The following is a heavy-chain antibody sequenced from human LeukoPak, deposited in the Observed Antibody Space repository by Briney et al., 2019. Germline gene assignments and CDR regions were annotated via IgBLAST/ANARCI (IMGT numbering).Heavy chain of an antibody. CDR1: GGSISSGSYY. D-gene: IGHD3-3*01. CDR3: ARGRYDFWSGYYPFDY. Sequence: SETLSLTCTVCGGSISSGSYYWSWIRQPAGKGLEWIGRIYTSGSTNYNPSLKSRVTISVDTSKNQFSLKLSSVTAADTAVYYCARGRYDFWSGYYPFDYWGQGTLVTVSS. J-gene: IGHJ4*02. CDR2: IYTSGST. V-gene: IGHV4-61*02.